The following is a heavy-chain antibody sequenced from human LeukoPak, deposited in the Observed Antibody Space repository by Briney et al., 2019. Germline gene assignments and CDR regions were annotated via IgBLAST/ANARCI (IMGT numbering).Heavy chain of an antibody. CDR1: GFTFSNYA. Sequence: GGSLRLSCAASGFTFSNYAMNWVRQAPGKGLEWVSVISGSGDSTYYADSVKGRFTISRDNSKNTLYLQMNSLRAEDTAVYYCARRDYYDSSGYRLDYWGQGTLATVSS. V-gene: IGHV3-23*01. CDR3: ARRDYYDSSGYRLDY. D-gene: IGHD3-22*01. J-gene: IGHJ4*02. CDR2: ISGSGDST.